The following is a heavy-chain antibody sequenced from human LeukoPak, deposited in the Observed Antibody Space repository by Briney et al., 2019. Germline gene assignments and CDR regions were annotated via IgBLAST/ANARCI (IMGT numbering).Heavy chain of an antibody. CDR1: GGSISSYY. V-gene: IGHV4-59*08. J-gene: IGHJ4*02. D-gene: IGHD5-24*01. CDR3: ARARDGDRFAFDY. CDR2: IYYSGST. Sequence: SETPSLTCTVSGGSISSYYWSWIRQPPGKGLEWVGYIYYSGSTDYHPSLRSRVTMSVDTSKSQFSLKLNSVTATDTAVYYCARARDGDRFAFDYWGQGSLVTVSS.